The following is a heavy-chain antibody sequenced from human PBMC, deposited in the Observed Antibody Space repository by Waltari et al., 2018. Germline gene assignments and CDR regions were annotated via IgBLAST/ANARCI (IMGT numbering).Heavy chain of an antibody. J-gene: IGHJ3*02. D-gene: IGHD3-22*01. CDR3: ARQSMIVLNDAFDI. CDR2: INHSGSN. CDR1: GGSFSGYY. V-gene: IGHV4-34*01. Sequence: QVQLQQWGAGLLKPSETLSLTCAVYGGSFSGYYWSWIRQPPGKGLEWIGEINHSGSNNYNPSLKSRVTISVDTSKNQFSLKLSSVTAADTAVYYCARQSMIVLNDAFDIWGQGTMVTVSS.